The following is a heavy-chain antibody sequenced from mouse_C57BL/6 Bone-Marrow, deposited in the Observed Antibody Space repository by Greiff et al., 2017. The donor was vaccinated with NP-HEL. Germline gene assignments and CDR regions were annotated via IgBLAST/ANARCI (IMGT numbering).Heavy chain of an antibody. CDR2: ISYDGSN. J-gene: IGHJ1*03. CDR1: GYSITSGYY. CDR3: ARPAPVGYFDV. Sequence: ESGPGLVKPSQSLSLTCSVTGYSITSGYYWNWIRQFPGNKLEWMGYISYDGSNNYNPSLKNRISITRDTSKNQFFLKLNSVTTEDTATYYCARPAPVGYFDVWGTGTTVTVSS. V-gene: IGHV3-6*01.